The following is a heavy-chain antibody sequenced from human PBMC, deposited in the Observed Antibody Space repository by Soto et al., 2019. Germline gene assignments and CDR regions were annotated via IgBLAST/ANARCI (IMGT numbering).Heavy chain of an antibody. J-gene: IGHJ6*02. CDR2: IAYDGSLK. CDR3: AKDLKVSGSHYGTLNYYYRMDV. D-gene: IGHD3-10*01. CDR1: GFIFNNYG. V-gene: IGHV3-30*18. Sequence: QVQLVESGGGVVQPGGTLRLSCAASGFIFNNYGMQWVRQAPGRGLEWVAVIAYDGSLKYYVDSVKGRFTISRDNSKNTLYLQINSLRAEDTAVYYCAKDLKVSGSHYGTLNYYYRMDVWGQGTTVSVSS.